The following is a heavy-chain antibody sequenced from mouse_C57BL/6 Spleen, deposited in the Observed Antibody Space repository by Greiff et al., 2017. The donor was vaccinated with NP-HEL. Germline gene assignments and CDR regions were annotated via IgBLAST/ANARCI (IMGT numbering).Heavy chain of an antibody. V-gene: IGHV1-81*01. CDR2: IYPRSGNT. Sequence: QVQLKESGAELARPGASVKLSCKASGYTFTSYGISWVKQRTGQGLEWIGEIYPRSGNTYYNEKFKSKATLTADKSSSTAYMELRSLTSEDSAVYFCARGGLGLFDYWGQGTTLTVSS. CDR1: GYTFTSYG. J-gene: IGHJ2*01. D-gene: IGHD2-13*01. CDR3: ARGGLGLFDY.